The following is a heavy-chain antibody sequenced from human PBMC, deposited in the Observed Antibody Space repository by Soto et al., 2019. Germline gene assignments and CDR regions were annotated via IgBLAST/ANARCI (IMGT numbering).Heavy chain of an antibody. V-gene: IGHV3-23*01. CDR1: GFTFSSYA. D-gene: IGHD5-18*01. Sequence: GGSLRLSCAASGFTFSSYAMSWVRQAPGKGLEWVSAISGSGGSTYYADSVKGRFTISRDNSKNTLYLQMNSLRAEDTAVYYCAKSLTPAVDTAMGPSMDVWGQGTTVTVSS. J-gene: IGHJ6*02. CDR2: ISGSGGST. CDR3: AKSLTPAVDTAMGPSMDV.